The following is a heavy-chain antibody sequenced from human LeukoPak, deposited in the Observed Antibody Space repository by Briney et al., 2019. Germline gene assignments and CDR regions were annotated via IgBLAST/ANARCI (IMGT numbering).Heavy chain of an antibody. CDR1: GFTLSGYW. CDR3: ARGLGWLDP. CDR2: IKYDGSEK. V-gene: IGHV3-7*01. Sequence: GGYLRLSCAGSGFTLSGYWMTWVRRAPGKGLEWVANIKYDGSEKQYVDSVKGRFTISRDNAKNSLYLQMNSLRVEDMAVYYCARGLGWLDPWGQGTLVTVSS. J-gene: IGHJ5*02.